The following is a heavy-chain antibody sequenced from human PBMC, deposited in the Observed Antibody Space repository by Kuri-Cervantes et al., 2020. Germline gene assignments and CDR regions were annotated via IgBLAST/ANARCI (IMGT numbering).Heavy chain of an antibody. CDR1: GGSISSYY. Sequence: SETLSLTCTVSGGSISSYYWSWIRQSPGKGLEWIGNSYYSGSTNYNPSLQSRVTISIDTTKSQFSLRLSSVTAADTAVYYCARGLNYGNSPFDYWGQGTLVTVSS. CDR2: SYYSGST. V-gene: IGHV4-59*12. J-gene: IGHJ4*02. D-gene: IGHD4-23*01. CDR3: ARGLNYGNSPFDY.